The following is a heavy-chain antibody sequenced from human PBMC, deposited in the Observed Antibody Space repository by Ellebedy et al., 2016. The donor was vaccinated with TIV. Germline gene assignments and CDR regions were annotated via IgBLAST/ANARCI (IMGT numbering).Heavy chain of an antibody. D-gene: IGHD3-10*01. J-gene: IGHJ4*02. CDR3: ARSAPMVRGVYGY. Sequence: GESLKISCAASGFTFSSYAMHWVRQAPGKGLEWVAVISYDGSNKYYADSVKGRFTISRDNSKNTLYLQMNSLRAEDTAVYYCARSAPMVRGVYGYWGQGTLVTVSS. CDR2: ISYDGSNK. CDR1: GFTFSSYA. V-gene: IGHV3-30*01.